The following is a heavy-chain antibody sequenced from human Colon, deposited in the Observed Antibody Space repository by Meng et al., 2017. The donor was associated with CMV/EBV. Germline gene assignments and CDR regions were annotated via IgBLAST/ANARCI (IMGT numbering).Heavy chain of an antibody. J-gene: IGHJ4*02. CDR1: GFTFGASG. D-gene: IGHD1-20*01. CDR3: ARGLTGARNAY. Sequence: GGSLRLSCVGSGSTSGFTFGASGIHWVRQAPGNGLEWVALIAFDGGNKYYADSVKGRFTVSRDNSKNTVYLEMSSLRREDTAMYYCARGLTGARNAYWGRGTLVTVSS. V-gene: IGHV3-30-3*01. CDR2: IAFDGGNK.